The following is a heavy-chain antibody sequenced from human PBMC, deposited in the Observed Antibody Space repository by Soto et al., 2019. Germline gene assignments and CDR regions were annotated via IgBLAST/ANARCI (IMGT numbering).Heavy chain of an antibody. D-gene: IGHD6-13*01. CDR3: ARQGIGQNWFDP. CDR1: GDSFTRYW. CDR2: IYPGDSDT. V-gene: IGHV5-51*01. J-gene: IGHJ5*02. Sequence: GESLTISVTSAGDSFTRYWIGGVRQMPGKGLEWMGIIYPGDSDTRYSPSFQGQVTISADKSISTAYLQWSSLKASDTAMYYCARQGIGQNWFDPWGQGTLVTVPS.